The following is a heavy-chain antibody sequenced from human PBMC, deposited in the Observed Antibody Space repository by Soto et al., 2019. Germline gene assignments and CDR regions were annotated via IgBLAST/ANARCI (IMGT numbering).Heavy chain of an antibody. V-gene: IGHV1-18*04. J-gene: IGHJ5*02. CDR1: GYNFIDYG. CDR3: ARDSKWLIIKGNWFDA. CDR2: ITGSNGAT. D-gene: IGHD5-12*01. Sequence: QVHLVQSGAEVKRPGASVKVSCKFSGYNFIDYGMTWVRQAPGQGLEWMGWITGSNGATNYAPKFQGRVTLTADKSTTTVYMELRSLRKDDAAVYYCARDSKWLIIKGNWFDAWGEGTLVTVSS.